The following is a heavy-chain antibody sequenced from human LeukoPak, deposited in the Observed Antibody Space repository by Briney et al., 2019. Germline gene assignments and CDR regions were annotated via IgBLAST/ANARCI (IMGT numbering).Heavy chain of an antibody. J-gene: IGHJ4*02. CDR3: ARAPAGCGGTCLFHD. Sequence: SETLSLTCTVSGGSISGSFWSWIRQPAGKGLEWIGRIYASGRTNYNPSLKSRITMSVDTSENQFSLKLTSVTAADTAVYFCARAPAGCGGTCLFHDWGQGTLVTVSS. V-gene: IGHV4-4*07. D-gene: IGHD2-15*01. CDR1: GGSISGSF. CDR2: IYASGRT.